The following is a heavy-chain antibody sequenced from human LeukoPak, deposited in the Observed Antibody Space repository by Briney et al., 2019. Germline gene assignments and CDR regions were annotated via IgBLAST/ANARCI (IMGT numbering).Heavy chain of an antibody. V-gene: IGHV3-74*01. J-gene: IGHJ5*02. Sequence: GGSLRLSCAASGFTFSNYWMHWVRQAPGKGLVWVSRINSDGINTSYADSVKGRFTISRDNARNSLFLQMNSLRVEDTAVYYCASQSYARFDPWGQGTLVTVSS. CDR3: ASQSYARFDP. CDR2: INSDGINT. CDR1: GFTFSNYW. D-gene: IGHD3-10*01.